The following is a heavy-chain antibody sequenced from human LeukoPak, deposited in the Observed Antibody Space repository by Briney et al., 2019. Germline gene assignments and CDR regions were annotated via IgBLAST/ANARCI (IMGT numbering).Heavy chain of an antibody. CDR1: GFTFSDYY. D-gene: IGHD3-10*01. V-gene: IGHV3-11*04. Sequence: MPGGSLRLSCAASGFTFSDYYMSWIRQAPGKGLEWISYISTSGSNIHYADSVKGRFTISRDNAENSVYLQMNRLRDEDTAIYYCARAYGSGSYWFDYWGQGTLVTVSS. J-gene: IGHJ4*02. CDR3: ARAYGSGSYWFDY. CDR2: ISTSGSNI.